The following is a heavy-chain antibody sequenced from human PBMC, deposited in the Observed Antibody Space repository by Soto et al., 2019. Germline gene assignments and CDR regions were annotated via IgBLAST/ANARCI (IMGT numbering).Heavy chain of an antibody. CDR3: ARSYRPTYYDFWSGYPSGAFDI. J-gene: IGHJ3*02. D-gene: IGHD3-3*01. CDR1: GYTFTSYG. CDR2: ISAYNGNT. V-gene: IGHV1-18*04. Sequence: GASVKVSCKASGYTFTSYGTSWVRQAPGQGLEWMGWISAYNGNTNYAQKFQGRVTMTTDTSTSTAYMELRSLRSDDTAVYYCARSYRPTYYDFWSGYPSGAFDIWGQGTMVTVSS.